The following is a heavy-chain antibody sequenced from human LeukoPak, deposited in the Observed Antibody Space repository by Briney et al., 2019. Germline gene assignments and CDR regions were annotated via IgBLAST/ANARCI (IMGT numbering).Heavy chain of an antibody. CDR2: ISWNSGSI. Sequence: PGGSLRLSCAASGFTFRTYWMHWVRQAPGKGLEWVSGISWNSGSIGYADSVKGRFTISRDNAKNSLYLQMNSLRAEDTALYYCAKGGEGSGWTYFDYWGQGTLVTVSS. J-gene: IGHJ4*02. CDR3: AKGGEGSGWTYFDY. V-gene: IGHV3-9*01. CDR1: GFTFRTYW. D-gene: IGHD6-19*01.